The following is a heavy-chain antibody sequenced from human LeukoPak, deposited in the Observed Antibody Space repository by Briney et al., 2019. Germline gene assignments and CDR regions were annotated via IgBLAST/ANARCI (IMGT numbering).Heavy chain of an antibody. J-gene: IGHJ6*02. V-gene: IGHV1-18*01. D-gene: IGHD2-21*02. CDR2: ISAYNGNT. CDR3: ARGGSGVVVTTYYYYYGMDV. CDR1: GYTFTSYG. Sequence: ASVKVSCKASGYTFTSYGISWARQAPGQGLEWMGWISAYNGNTNYAQKLQGRVTMTTDTSTSTAYMELRSLRSDDTAVYYCARGGSGVVVTTYYYYYGMDVWGQGTTVTVSS.